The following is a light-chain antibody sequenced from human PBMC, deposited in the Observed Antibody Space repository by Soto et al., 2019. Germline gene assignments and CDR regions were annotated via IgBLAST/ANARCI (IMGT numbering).Light chain of an antibody. J-gene: IGLJ1*01. CDR3: SSYTSTTTSYV. CDR2: EVN. Sequence: QSALTQPASVSGSPGQSITISCAGTSSDVGGYNYVSWYQQLPGKAPKLLIYEVNNRPSGVSNRFSGSKSGNTASLTISGLQAEDESDYFCSSYTSTTTSYVFGTGTKLTVL. CDR1: SSDVGGYNY. V-gene: IGLV2-14*01.